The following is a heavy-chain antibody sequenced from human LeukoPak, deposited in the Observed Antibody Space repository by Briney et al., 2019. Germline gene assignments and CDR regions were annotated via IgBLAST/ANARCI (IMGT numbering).Heavy chain of an antibody. Sequence: GRSLRLSCAASGFTFDDYAMHWVRQAPGKGLEWVSGISWNSGSIGYVDSVKGRFTISRDNAKKSLYLQMNSLRAEDTAWYYCAKGLYYDSSGPFDYWGQGTLVTVSS. CDR3: AKGLYYDSSGPFDY. D-gene: IGHD3-22*01. CDR1: GFTFDDYA. CDR2: ISWNSGSI. J-gene: IGHJ4*02. V-gene: IGHV3-9*01.